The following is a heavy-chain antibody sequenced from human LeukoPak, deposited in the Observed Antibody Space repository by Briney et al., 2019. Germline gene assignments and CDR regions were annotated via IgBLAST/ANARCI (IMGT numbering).Heavy chain of an antibody. CDR2: IYYSGST. J-gene: IGHJ6*03. V-gene: IGHV4-59*01. CDR1: GGSISSYY. CDR3: ARDLRTSSGWYADKKDYYYYMDV. Sequence: PSETLSLTCTVSGGSISSYYWSWIRQPPGKGLEWIGYIYYSGSTNYNPSLKSRVTISVDTSKNQFSLKLSSVTAADTAVYYCARDLRTSSGWYADKKDYYYYMDVWGKGTTVTVSS. D-gene: IGHD6-19*01.